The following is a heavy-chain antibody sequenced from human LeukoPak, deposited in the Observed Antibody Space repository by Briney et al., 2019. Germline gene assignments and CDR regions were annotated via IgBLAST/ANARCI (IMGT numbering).Heavy chain of an antibody. J-gene: IGHJ4*02. CDR2: IYSGGNT. V-gene: IGHV3-53*01. Sequence: GGSLRLSCTVSGFTVSSNSMSWVRQAPGKGLEWVSFIYSGGNTHYSDSVKGRFTISRDNSKNTMYLQMNSLRAEDTAVYYCAQDRAWIEFYFWGQGTLVTVSS. CDR1: GFTVSSNS. D-gene: IGHD2/OR15-2a*01. CDR3: AQDRAWIEFYF.